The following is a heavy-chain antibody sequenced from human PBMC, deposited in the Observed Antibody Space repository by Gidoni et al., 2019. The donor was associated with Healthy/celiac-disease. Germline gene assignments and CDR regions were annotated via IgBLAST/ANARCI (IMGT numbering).Heavy chain of an antibody. V-gene: IGHV3-15*01. CDR3: TAETYYDFWSGYFSDY. J-gene: IGHJ4*02. D-gene: IGHD3-3*01. Sequence: EVQLVESGGGWVKPGGSLRLSCSASGFTFSNAWMSWVRQAPGKGLEWVGRIKSKTDAGTTDYAAPVKGRFTISRDDSKNTLYLQMNSLKTEDTAVYYCTAETYYDFWSGYFSDYWDQGTLVTVSS. CDR2: IKSKTDAGTT. CDR1: GFTFSNAW.